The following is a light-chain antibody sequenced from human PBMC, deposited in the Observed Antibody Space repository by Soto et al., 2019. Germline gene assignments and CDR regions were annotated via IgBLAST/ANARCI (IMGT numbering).Light chain of an antibody. CDR3: KVYGSWT. V-gene: IGKV3-20*01. CDR2: GTS. J-gene: IGKJ1*01. Sequence: EIVLTQSPGTLSVSPGERATLSCRASQTISSNNLAWYQQKPGQAPSLLIYGTSSRATGIPDRFSGRGTGTDCPLTISRLVPEDSARYYCKVYGSWTCGQGTKVEL. CDR1: QTISSNN.